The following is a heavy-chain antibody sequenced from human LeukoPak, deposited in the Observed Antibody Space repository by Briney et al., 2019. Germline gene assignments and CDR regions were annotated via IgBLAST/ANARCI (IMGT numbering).Heavy chain of an antibody. Sequence: SETLSLTCTVSGVSINSHYLNWIRQPPGKGLEWIGYIYGSGRTNYNPSLKSRVTMSVDTSKSQFSLRLSSVTAADTAVYYWVVSPNQDFFDYWGQGPLVTVSS. V-gene: IGHV4-4*09. CDR1: GVSINSHY. J-gene: IGHJ4*02. CDR3: VVSPNQDFFDY. CDR2: IYGSGRT.